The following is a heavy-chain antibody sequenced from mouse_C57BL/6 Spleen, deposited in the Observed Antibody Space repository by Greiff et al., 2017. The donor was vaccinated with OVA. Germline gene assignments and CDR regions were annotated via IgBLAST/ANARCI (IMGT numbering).Heavy chain of an antibody. V-gene: IGHV5-9*01. CDR2: ISGGGGNT. Sequence: EVQGVESGGGLVKPGGSLKLSCAASGFAFSSYTMSWVRQTPEKRLEWVATISGGGGNTYYPDSVKGRFTISRDNAKNTLYLQMSSLRSEDTALYYCARQAITTVFDYWGQGTTLTVSS. J-gene: IGHJ2*01. CDR1: GFAFSSYT. CDR3: ARQAITTVFDY. D-gene: IGHD1-1*01.